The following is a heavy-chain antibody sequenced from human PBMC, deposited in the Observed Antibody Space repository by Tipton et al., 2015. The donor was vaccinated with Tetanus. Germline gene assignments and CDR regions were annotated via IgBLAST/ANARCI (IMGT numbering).Heavy chain of an antibody. CDR3: ARDPVDTAMVRQGSYYGMDV. CDR2: ISYDGSNK. V-gene: IGHV3-30-3*01. Sequence: SLRLSCAASGFTFSSYAMHWVRQAPGKGLEWVAVISYDGSNKYYADSVKGRFTISRDNSKNTLYLQMNSLRAEDTAVYYCARDPVDTAMVRQGSYYGMDVWGQGTTVTVSS. CDR1: GFTFSSYA. J-gene: IGHJ6*02. D-gene: IGHD5-18*01.